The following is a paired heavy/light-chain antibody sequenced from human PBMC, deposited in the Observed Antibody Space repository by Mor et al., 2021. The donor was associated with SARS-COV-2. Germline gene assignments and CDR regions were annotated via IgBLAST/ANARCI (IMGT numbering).Light chain of an antibody. CDR1: QAISNY. J-gene: IGKJ4*01. Sequence: IQLTQSPSSLSASVGDRVTITCRASQAISNYLAWYQQKPGKAPKLLIYATSTLQSGVPSRFSASGSGTDFTLTISGLQPEDFATYYCQQLNDYPRTLTFGGGTKVEIK. V-gene: IGKV1-9*01. CDR3: QQLNDYPRTLT. CDR2: ATS.
Heavy chain of an antibody. CDR3: AKDLADRLLFDFYGMDV. J-gene: IGHJ6*02. CDR2: ISYDGRNK. CDR1: AFTFSDYG. D-gene: IGHD2-21*02. V-gene: IGHV3-30*18. Sequence: QVQLVESGGGVVQPGRSLRLSCAASAFTFSDYGMHWVRQAPGKGLECVAVISYDGRNKYYADSVQGRFTISRDNSKNTLYLQMSSLRVEDTAVYYCAKDLADRLLFDFYGMDVWGQGTMVTVSS.